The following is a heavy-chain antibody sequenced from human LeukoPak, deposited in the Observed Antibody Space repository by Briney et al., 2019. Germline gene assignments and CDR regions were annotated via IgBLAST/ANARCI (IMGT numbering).Heavy chain of an antibody. J-gene: IGHJ5*02. CDR3: ASAKENPYYDFWSGWSSHKDYNWFDP. CDR2: ISCSSSYI. CDR1: GFTFSSYS. D-gene: IGHD3-3*01. Sequence: PGGSLRLSCAASGFTFSSYSMNWVRQAPGKGLEWVSSISCSSSYIYYADSVKGRFTISRDNAKNSLYLQMNSLRAEDTAVYYCASAKENPYYDFWSGWSSHKDYNWFDPWGQGTLVTVSS. V-gene: IGHV3-21*01.